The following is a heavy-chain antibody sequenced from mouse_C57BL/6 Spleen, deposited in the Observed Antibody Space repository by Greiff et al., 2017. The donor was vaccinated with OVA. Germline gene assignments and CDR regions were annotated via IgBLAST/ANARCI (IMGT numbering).Heavy chain of an antibody. D-gene: IGHD1-1*01. CDR2: INPNNGGT. V-gene: IGHV1-26*01. Sequence: VQLQQSGPELVKPGASVKISCKASGYTFTDYYMNWVKQSHGKSLEWIGDINPNNGGTSYNQQFKGKATLTVDKSSSTAYMELRSLTSEDSAVYYCARSPPYYYGSSYFDYWGQGTTLTVSS. J-gene: IGHJ2*01. CDR1: GYTFTDYY. CDR3: ARSPPYYYGSSYFDY.